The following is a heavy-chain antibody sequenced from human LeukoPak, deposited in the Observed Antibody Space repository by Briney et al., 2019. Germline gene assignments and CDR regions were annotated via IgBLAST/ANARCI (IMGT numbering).Heavy chain of an antibody. CDR3: AKGDVLLWFGELT. CDR2: ISGSGGST. CDR1: GFNFSSYA. Sequence: PGGSLRLSCAASGFNFSSYAMSWVRQAPGKGLEWVSAISGSGGSTYYADSVKGRFTISRDNSKNTLYLQMNSLRAEDTAVYYCAKGDVLLWFGELTWGQGTLVTVSS. D-gene: IGHD3-10*01. V-gene: IGHV3-23*01. J-gene: IGHJ4*02.